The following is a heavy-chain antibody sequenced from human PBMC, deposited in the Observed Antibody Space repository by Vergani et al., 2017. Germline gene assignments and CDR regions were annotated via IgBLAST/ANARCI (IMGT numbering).Heavy chain of an antibody. Sequence: QVQLVESGGGVVQPGGSMRLSCAASEFIFSNYGMHWVRQAPGKGLEWVAFIRYDGINKYCADSVKGRFSISRDNSKNTLYLQMNSLRAEDTAVYYCAKDVYYGSGLYYFDYWGQGTLVTVSS. CDR3: AKDVYYGSGLYYFDY. CDR2: IRYDGINK. CDR1: EFIFSNYG. D-gene: IGHD3-10*01. J-gene: IGHJ4*02. V-gene: IGHV3-30*02.